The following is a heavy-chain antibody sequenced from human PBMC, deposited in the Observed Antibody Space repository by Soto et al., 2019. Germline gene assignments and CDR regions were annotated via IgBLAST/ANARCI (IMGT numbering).Heavy chain of an antibody. Sequence: PGGSLRLSCAASGFTFSSYAMHWVRQAPGKGLEWVAVISYDGSNKYYADSVKGRFTISRDNSKNTLYLQMNSLRAEDTAVYYCARSYYDSSGYPDYWGQGTLVNVSS. J-gene: IGHJ4*02. D-gene: IGHD3-22*01. CDR2: ISYDGSNK. V-gene: IGHV3-30-3*01. CDR3: ARSYYDSSGYPDY. CDR1: GFTFSSYA.